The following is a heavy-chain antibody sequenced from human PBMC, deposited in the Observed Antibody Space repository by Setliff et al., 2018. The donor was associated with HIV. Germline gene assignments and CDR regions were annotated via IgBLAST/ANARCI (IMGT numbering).Heavy chain of an antibody. J-gene: IGHJ5*02. CDR2: VYYTGST. CDR1: GGSITSTTYY. Sequence: SETLSLTCTVSGGSITSTTYYWNWIRQPPGKALEWLGIVYYTGSTNYNPSLKSRVTISIDTSKNQFSLNLTSVTAADTAVYYCARRGKTENSYVLNWFDPWGQGILVTVSS. V-gene: IGHV4-39*07. CDR3: ARRGKTENSYVLNWFDP. D-gene: IGHD5-18*01.